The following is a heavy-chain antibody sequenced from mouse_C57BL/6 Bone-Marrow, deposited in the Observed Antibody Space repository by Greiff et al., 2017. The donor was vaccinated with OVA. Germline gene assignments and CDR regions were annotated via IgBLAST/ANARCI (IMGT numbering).Heavy chain of an antibody. CDR3: TGSPRFAY. CDR2: IRLKSDNYAT. CDR1: GFTFSNYW. Sequence: EVKLVESGGGLVQPGGSMKLSCVASGFTFSNYWMNWVRQSPEKGLEWVAQIRLKSDNYATHYAESVKGRFTISRDDSKSSVYLQMNNLRAEDTGIYYCTGSPRFAYWGQGTLVTVSA. J-gene: IGHJ3*01. V-gene: IGHV6-3*01. D-gene: IGHD6-2*01.